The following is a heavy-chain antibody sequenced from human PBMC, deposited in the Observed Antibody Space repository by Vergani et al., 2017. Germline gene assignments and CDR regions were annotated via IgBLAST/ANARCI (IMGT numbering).Heavy chain of an antibody. CDR2: IFSNDEK. CDR1: GFSLSNARMG. J-gene: IGHJ3*02. CDR3: AKETIYYHDSSGETSGDAFDI. Sequence: QVTLKESGPVLVKPTETLTLTCTVSGFSLSNARMGVSWIRQPPGKALEWLAHIFSNDEKSYSTSLKSRLTISKDTSKSQVVLTMTNMDPVDTATYYCAKETIYYHDSSGETSGDAFDIWGQGTMVTVSS. D-gene: IGHD3-22*01. V-gene: IGHV2-26*01.